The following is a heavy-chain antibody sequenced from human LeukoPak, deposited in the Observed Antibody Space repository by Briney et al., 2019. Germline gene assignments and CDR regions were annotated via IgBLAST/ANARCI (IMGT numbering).Heavy chain of an antibody. J-gene: IGHJ4*02. V-gene: IGHV1-2*02. CDR2: INPNSGGT. CDR3: ARVPPKYSYGTGDY. D-gene: IGHD5-18*01. Sequence: GASVKVSCKASGYTFTGYYMHWVRQAPGQGLEWMGWINPNSGGTNYAQKFQGRVTMTRDTSISTAYMELSRLRSDDTAVYYCARVPPKYSYGTGDYWGQGTLVTVSS. CDR1: GYTFTGYY.